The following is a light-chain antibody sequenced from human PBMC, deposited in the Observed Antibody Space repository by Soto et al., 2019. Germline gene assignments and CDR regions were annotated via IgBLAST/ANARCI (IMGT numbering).Light chain of an antibody. V-gene: IGKV3-20*01. CDR2: GAS. J-gene: IGKJ1*01. CDR3: QQYGTSLSWT. CDR1: QSVTSSY. Sequence: EIVLTQSPGTLSLSPGERVTLSCRASQSVTSSYLTWYQQKPGQAPRLLIYGASSRAAGIPDRFSGSGSGTDFTLTINRLEPEDFAVYYCQQYGTSLSWTFGQGTKVEIK.